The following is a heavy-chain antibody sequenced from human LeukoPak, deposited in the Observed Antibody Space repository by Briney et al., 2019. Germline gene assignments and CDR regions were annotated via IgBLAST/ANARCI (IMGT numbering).Heavy chain of an antibody. CDR2: IIPIFGTA. CDR3: ARDGPGRAQQQLVRVDFDY. J-gene: IGHJ4*02. D-gene: IGHD6-13*01. Sequence: ASVKVSCKASGGTFSSYAISWVRQAPGQGLEWMGGIIPIFGTANYAQKFQGRVTMTTDTSTSTAYMELRSLRSDDTAVYYCARDGPGRAQQQLVRVDFDYWGQGTLVTVSS. V-gene: IGHV1-69*05. CDR1: GGTFSSYA.